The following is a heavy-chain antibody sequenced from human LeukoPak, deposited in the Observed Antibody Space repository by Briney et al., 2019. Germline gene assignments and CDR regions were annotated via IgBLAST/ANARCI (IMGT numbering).Heavy chain of an antibody. CDR1: GGSFSGYY. Sequence: SETLSLTCAVYGGSFSGYYWSWIRQPPGKGLEWIGEINHSGSTNYNPSLKSRVTISVDTSKNQFSLKLSSVTAADTAVYYCAIGPPPYYDILTGYYPRTRWFDPWGQGTLVTVSS. CDR3: AIGPPPYYDILTGYYPRTRWFDP. CDR2: INHSGST. D-gene: IGHD3-9*01. J-gene: IGHJ5*02. V-gene: IGHV4-34*01.